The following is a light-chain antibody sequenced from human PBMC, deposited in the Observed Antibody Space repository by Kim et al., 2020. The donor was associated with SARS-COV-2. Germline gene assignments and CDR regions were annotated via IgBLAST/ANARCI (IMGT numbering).Light chain of an antibody. CDR2: DAS. CDR3: QQYGSAPNT. Sequence: EIVLTQSPGTLSLSPGERATLSCRASQSVRNNYLAWYQQKPGQVHRLLIYDASIRATGIPDRFSASGSGTDFTLTISSLEPEDSAVYYCQQYGSAPNTFAQGTKLEI. J-gene: IGKJ2*01. CDR1: QSVRNNY. V-gene: IGKV3-20*01.